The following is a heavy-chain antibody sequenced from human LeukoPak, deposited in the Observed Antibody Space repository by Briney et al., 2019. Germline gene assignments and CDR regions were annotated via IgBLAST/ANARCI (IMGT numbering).Heavy chain of an antibody. CDR2: LYIGRDT. V-gene: IGHV4-4*07. D-gene: IGHD3-3*01. J-gene: IGHJ4*02. CDR3: ATESRVVIGDGYYLDS. CDR1: DVTITDYY. Sequence: PSETLSLTCTVSDVTITDYYWTWIRQPAGKGLEWIGRLYIGRDTDYNPALRSRVTMSVDTSNSQFSLRLTSVTAADTATYYCATESRVVIGDGYYLDSWGPGALITVSS.